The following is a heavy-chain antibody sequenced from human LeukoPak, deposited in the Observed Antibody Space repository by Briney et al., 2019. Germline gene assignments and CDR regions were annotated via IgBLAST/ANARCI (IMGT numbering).Heavy chain of an antibody. CDR3: AKDRPDNWNELDP. CDR2: ISYDGSNK. Sequence: GGFLRLSCAASGFTFSSYGMHWVRQAPGKGLEWVAVISYDGSNKNYADSVKGRFTISRDNSKNTLYLQMNSLRAEDTAVYYCAKDRPDNWNELDPWGQGTLVTVSS. CDR1: GFTFSSYG. V-gene: IGHV3-30*18. J-gene: IGHJ5*02. D-gene: IGHD1-20*01.